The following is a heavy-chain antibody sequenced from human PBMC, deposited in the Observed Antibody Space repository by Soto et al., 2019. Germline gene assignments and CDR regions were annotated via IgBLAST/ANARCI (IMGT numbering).Heavy chain of an antibody. CDR1: GDSVTSATYY. J-gene: IGHJ5*02. CDR2: IYYTGKT. CDR3: ATQRVAAAGLGLS. Sequence: SETLSLTCTVSGDSVTSATYYWSWIRQPPGRGPEWMGYIYYTGKTKFNPSLETRITMSVDTSKNQFFLKLTSVTAADTAVYFCATQRVAAAGLGLSWGQGTLVTVSS. D-gene: IGHD6-13*01. V-gene: IGHV4-61*01.